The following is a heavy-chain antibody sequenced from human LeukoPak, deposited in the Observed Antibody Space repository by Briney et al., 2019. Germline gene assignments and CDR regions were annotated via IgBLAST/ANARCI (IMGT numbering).Heavy chain of an antibody. CDR1: GFTFSDYY. D-gene: IGHD6-13*01. CDR3: ARVYSSSWDAYYYFDY. V-gene: IGHV3-11*01. Sequence: GGSLRLSCAASGFTFSDYYMSWIRQAPGKGLEWVSYISSSGSTIYYADSVKGRFTISRDNAKNSLYLQMNSLRAEDTAVYYCARVYSSSWDAYYYFDYWGQGTLVTVSS. J-gene: IGHJ4*02. CDR2: ISSSGSTI.